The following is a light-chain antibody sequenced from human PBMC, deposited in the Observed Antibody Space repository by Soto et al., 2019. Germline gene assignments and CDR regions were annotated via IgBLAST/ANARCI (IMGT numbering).Light chain of an antibody. V-gene: IGKV4-1*01. Sequence: DIALTQSPDSLSLSLGERATINCKSSQSVFYNSYNRSYLAWYQVKPGRPPKLLFSWASTRESGVPDRFSGRGSGTDFTLPISSLQAEDVAVYYCQQYYSTLISFGQGTRRENK. CDR1: QSVFYNSYNRSY. J-gene: IGKJ5*01. CDR2: WAS. CDR3: QQYYSTLIS.